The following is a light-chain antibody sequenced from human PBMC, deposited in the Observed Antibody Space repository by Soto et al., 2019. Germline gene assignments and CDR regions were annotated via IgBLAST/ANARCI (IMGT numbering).Light chain of an antibody. Sequence: EIVLTQSPGTLSLSPGERATLSCRASQSVSSNFLAWYQRKPGQAPRLRIYGASSRATGVPDRFRGSVSGTDFTLTITRLEPEDFAVYYCQQYGSSPTFGQGTKVEIK. J-gene: IGKJ1*01. CDR3: QQYGSSPT. CDR1: QSVSSNF. V-gene: IGKV3-20*01. CDR2: GAS.